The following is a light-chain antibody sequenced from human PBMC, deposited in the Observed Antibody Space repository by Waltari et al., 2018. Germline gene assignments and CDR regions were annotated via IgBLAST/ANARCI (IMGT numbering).Light chain of an antibody. CDR1: QSISSY. CDR2: AAS. V-gene: IGKV1-39*01. CDR3: QQSYSTPPT. J-gene: IGKJ4*01. Sequence: DIQMTQSPSSLAAAVGDRVTITCRASQSISSYLNWYQQKPGQAPKLLIYAASILQSGVPSRFSGSGSGTDFTLTISSLQPEDFATYYCQQSYSTPPTFGGGTKVEIK.